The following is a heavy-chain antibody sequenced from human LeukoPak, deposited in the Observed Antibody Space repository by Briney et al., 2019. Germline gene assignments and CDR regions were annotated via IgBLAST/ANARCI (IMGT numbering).Heavy chain of an antibody. CDR1: GGTFSSYA. J-gene: IGHJ6*03. CDR3: ARDRMVALSYYYYMDV. Sequence: GASVKVSCKASGGTFSSYAIGWVRQAPGQGLEWMGRIIPILGIANYAQKFQGRVTMTRDTSTSTVYMELSSLRSEDTAVYYCARDRMVALSYYYYMDVWGKGTTVTVSS. V-gene: IGHV1-69*04. D-gene: IGHD2-15*01. CDR2: IIPILGIA.